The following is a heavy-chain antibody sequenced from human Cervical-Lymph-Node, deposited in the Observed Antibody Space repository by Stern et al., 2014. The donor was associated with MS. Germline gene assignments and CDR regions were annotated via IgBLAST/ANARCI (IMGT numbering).Heavy chain of an antibody. J-gene: IGHJ4*02. Sequence: VQLLESGPGLVKPSETLSLTCAVSGGSISSRYWGWIRQPPGKGLEWIVLISYNGDTKYNPYLRSRVTIPLNTSKNPLALQVTSVTAADTAVYYCARLSTAVDFWGRGTLVTVSS. CDR3: ARLSTAVDF. CDR1: GGSISSRY. V-gene: IGHV4-59*08. CDR2: ISYNGDT.